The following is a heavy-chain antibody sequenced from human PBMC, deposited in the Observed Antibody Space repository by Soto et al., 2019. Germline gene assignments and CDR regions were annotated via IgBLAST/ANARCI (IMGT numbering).Heavy chain of an antibody. CDR1: GGSISSSNW. CDR3: AREGSGSSFFDY. J-gene: IGHJ4*02. D-gene: IGHD3-10*01. CDR2: THHSGTT. V-gene: IGHV4-4*02. Sequence: QVQLQESGPGLVKPSGTLSLTCAVSGGSISSSNWWSWVRQPPGMRLEWIGETHHSGTTNYNPSLKSRXXIXVXXSKNHCSLKLSSVTAADTALYYCAREGSGSSFFDYWGQGTLVTVSS.